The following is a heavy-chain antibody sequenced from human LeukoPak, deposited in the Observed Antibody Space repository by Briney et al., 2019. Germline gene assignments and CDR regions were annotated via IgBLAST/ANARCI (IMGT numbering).Heavy chain of an antibody. Sequence: GGSLRLSCVASGLTVSMHYMTWVRQAPGKGLEWLSVISTGGSTNYADSLNGRFTISRDNAMNSFYLKMNSLRDEQTAVYYCARDHLNYYDSSGYYLGVSWAYYYFDYWGQGTLVTVSS. CDR1: GLTVSMHY. J-gene: IGHJ4*02. CDR3: ARDHLNYYDSSGYYLGVSWAYYYFDY. D-gene: IGHD3-22*01. V-gene: IGHV3-53*01. CDR2: ISTGGST.